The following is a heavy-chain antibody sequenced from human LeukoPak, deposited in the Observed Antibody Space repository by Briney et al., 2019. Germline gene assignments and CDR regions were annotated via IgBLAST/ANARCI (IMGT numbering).Heavy chain of an antibody. CDR2: IYYSGST. CDR1: GGSISSYY. J-gene: IGHJ4*02. CDR3: ARVGIHYYGSGSYYPI. Sequence: SETLSLTCTVPGGSISSYYWSWIRQPPGKGLEWIGYIYYSGSTNYNPSLKSRVTISVDTSKNQFSLKLSSVTAADTAVYYCARVGIHYYGSGSYYPIWGQGTLVTVSS. V-gene: IGHV4-59*01. D-gene: IGHD3-10*01.